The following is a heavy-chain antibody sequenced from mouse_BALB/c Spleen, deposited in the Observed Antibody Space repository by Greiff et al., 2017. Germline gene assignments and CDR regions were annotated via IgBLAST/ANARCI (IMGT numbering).Heavy chain of an antibody. J-gene: IGHJ4*01. D-gene: IGHD2-10*02. V-gene: IGHV2-6-2*01. CDR3: ARQGYGNFYAMDY. Sequence: QVQLKESGPDLVAPSQSLSITCTVSGFSLTSYGVHWVRQPPGKGLEWLVVIWSDGSTTYNSALKSRLSISKDNSKSQVFLKMNSLQTDDTAMYYCARQGYGNFYAMDYWGQGTAVTVSS. CDR2: IWSDGST. CDR1: GFSLTSYG.